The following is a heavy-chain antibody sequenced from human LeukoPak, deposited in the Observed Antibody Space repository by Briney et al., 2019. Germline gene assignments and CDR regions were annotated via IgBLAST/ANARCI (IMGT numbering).Heavy chain of an antibody. D-gene: IGHD3-16*01. CDR1: GYKFTDDY. J-gene: IGHJ4*02. Sequence: LAASVTVSCKASGYKFTDDYMHWVRQAPGQGLEFMGWINPDSGFTNYAQKFKGRVTMTRGTSISTAYLEVRSLTSDDTAVYYCAPTAEAYTSWWKVWGQGTLVTVSS. V-gene: IGHV1-2*03. CDR2: INPDSGFT. CDR3: APTAEAYTSWWKV.